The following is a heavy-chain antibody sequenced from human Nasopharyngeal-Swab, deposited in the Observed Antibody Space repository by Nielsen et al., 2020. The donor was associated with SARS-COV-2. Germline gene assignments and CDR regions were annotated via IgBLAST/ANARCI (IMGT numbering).Heavy chain of an antibody. J-gene: IGHJ5*02. Sequence: ASVKVSCKASGGTFSSYAINWVRQATGQGLEWMGWMNPNSGNTGYAQKFQGRVTMTRNTSISTAYMELSSLRSEDTAVYYCARGWGIAVNSWFDPWGQGTLVTVSS. CDR2: MNPNSGNT. V-gene: IGHV1-8*02. CDR1: GGTFSSYA. D-gene: IGHD6-19*01. CDR3: ARGWGIAVNSWFDP.